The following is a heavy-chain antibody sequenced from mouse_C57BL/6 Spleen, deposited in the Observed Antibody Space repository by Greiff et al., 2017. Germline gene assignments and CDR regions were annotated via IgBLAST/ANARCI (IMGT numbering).Heavy chain of an antibody. D-gene: IGHD2-3*01. J-gene: IGHJ4*01. CDR3: ARQDRYYAMDY. Sequence: EVMLVESGGDLVKPGGSLKLSCAASGFTFSSYGMSWVRQTPDKRLEWVATISSGGSYTYYPDSVKGRFTISRDNAKNTLYLQMSSLKSEDTAMYYCARQDRYYAMDYWGQGTSVTVSS. V-gene: IGHV5-6*01. CDR1: GFTFSSYG. CDR2: ISSGGSYT.